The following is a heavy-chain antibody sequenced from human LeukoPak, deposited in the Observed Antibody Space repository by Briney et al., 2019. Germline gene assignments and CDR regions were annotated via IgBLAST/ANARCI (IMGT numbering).Heavy chain of an antibody. Sequence: GGSLRLSCVASGFTFSSYGMHWVRQAPGKGLESVAFIQSVGTTKYVDSVKGRFTISRDISKNTLYLQVNSLRVEDTAVYYCAKDHPVLHYWGQGTLVTVSS. CDR3: AKDHPVLHY. CDR1: GFTFSSYG. V-gene: IGHV3-30*02. J-gene: IGHJ4*02. CDR2: IQSVGTTK.